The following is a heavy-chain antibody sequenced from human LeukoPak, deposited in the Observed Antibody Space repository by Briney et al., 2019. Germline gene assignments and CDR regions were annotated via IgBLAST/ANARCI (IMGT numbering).Heavy chain of an antibody. D-gene: IGHD3-9*01. CDR1: GFTFSSYG. CDR2: IRYDGSNK. Sequence: PGGSLRLSCAASGFTFSSYGMHWVRQAQPKGLERVAFIRYDGSNKYYADSVKGRFTISRDNSKNTLYLQMSSLRAEDTAVYYCARESILTGYSDYWGQGTLVTGSS. J-gene: IGHJ4*02. CDR3: ARESILTGYSDY. V-gene: IGHV3-30*02.